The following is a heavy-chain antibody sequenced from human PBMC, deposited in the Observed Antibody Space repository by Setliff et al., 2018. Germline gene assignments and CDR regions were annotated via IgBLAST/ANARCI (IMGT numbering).Heavy chain of an antibody. CDR1: GYTFITYG. J-gene: IGHJ4*02. CDR2: ISAYNGNT. D-gene: IGHD3-22*01. Sequence: ASVKVSCKASGYTFITYGVNWVRQAPGQGLEWMGWISAYNGNTNYAQNLQDRVTMTTDTSTSTAYMELRSLRSDDTAIYYCAREGGDDDSSGYYPPLDYWGQGTLVTVSS. CDR3: AREGGDDDSSGYYPPLDY. V-gene: IGHV1-18*01.